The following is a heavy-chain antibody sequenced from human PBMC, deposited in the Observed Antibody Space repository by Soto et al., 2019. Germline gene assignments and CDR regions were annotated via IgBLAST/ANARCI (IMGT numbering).Heavy chain of an antibody. V-gene: IGHV3-23*01. CDR3: AQNSGWFNT. D-gene: IGHD3-10*01. Sequence: QVLDSGGHLVQPGGSLRLSCAASGFPFGITDMSWVRQAPGKGLEWVSTIDGSGGATHYADSVKGRFTISRDNSKNTVFLQMSSLRADDTAVYYCAQNSGWFNTWGQGTLVTVSS. CDR2: IDGSGGAT. CDR1: GFPFGITD. J-gene: IGHJ5*02.